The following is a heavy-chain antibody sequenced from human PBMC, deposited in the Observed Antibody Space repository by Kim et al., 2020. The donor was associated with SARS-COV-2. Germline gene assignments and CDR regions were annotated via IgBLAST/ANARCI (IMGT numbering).Heavy chain of an antibody. CDR3: ALGPYDSSGYYPLDY. CDR2: IYYSGST. V-gene: IGHV4-39*01. D-gene: IGHD3-22*01. Sequence: SETLSLTCTVSGGSISSSSYYWGWIRQPPGKGLEWIGSIYYSGSTYYNPSLKSRVTISVDTSKNQFSLKLSSVTAADTAVYYCALGPYDSSGYYPLDYWGQGTLVTVSS. CDR1: GGSISSSSYY. J-gene: IGHJ4*02.